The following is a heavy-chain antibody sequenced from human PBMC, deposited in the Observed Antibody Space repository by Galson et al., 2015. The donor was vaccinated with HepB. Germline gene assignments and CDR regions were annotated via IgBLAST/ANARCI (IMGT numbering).Heavy chain of an antibody. D-gene: IGHD2-8*01. Sequence: SLRLSCAASGFIFSSYSMHWVRQAPGKGLEWVAVISYDGTNKYYADSVRGRFAISRDNSRNTVYLQMNSLRVEDMSVYYCARDDPDALPYNYYGMDVWGQGTTVTVSS. CDR1: GFIFSSYS. V-gene: IGHV3-30*09. J-gene: IGHJ6*02. CDR3: ARDDPDALPYNYYGMDV. CDR2: ISYDGTNK.